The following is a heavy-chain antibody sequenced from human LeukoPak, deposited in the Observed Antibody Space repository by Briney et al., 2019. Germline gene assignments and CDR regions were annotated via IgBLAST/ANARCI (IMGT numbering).Heavy chain of an antibody. Sequence: SETLSLTCTVSGGSTSSGSYYWSWIRQPAGKGLEWIGRIYTSGSTNYNPSLKSRVTISVDTSKNQFSLKLSSVTAADTAVYYCARDPITMVRGVWYYGMDVWGQGTTVTVSS. CDR3: ARDPITMVRGVWYYGMDV. CDR1: GGSTSSGSYY. V-gene: IGHV4-61*02. J-gene: IGHJ6*02. D-gene: IGHD3-10*01. CDR2: IYTSGST.